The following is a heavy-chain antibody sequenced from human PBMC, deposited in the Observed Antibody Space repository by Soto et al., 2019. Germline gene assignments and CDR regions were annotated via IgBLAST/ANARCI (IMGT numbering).Heavy chain of an antibody. V-gene: IGHV1-69*13. CDR2: IIPIFGTA. D-gene: IGHD1-20*01. CDR1: GGTFSRYA. J-gene: IGHJ6*02. CDR3: ARDNWNDVLWPYYGMDV. Sequence: ASVKVSCKASGGTFSRYAISWVRQAPGQGLEWMGGIIPIFGTANYAQKFQGRVTITADESTSTAYMELSSLRSEDTAVYYCARDNWNDVLWPYYGMDVWGQGTTVTVSS.